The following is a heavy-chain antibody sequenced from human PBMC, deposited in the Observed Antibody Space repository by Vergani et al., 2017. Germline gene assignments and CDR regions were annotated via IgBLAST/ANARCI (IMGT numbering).Heavy chain of an antibody. CDR1: GFTFDDYA. V-gene: IGHV3-9*01. Sequence: EVQLVESGGGLVQPGRSLRLSCAASGFTFDDYAMHWVRQAPGKGLEWVSGISWNSGSIGYADSVKGRFTISRDNAKNSLYLQMNSLRAEDTAVYYCAKTQNRWQQQTPDYWGQGTLVTVSS. J-gene: IGHJ4*02. CDR3: AKTQNRWQQQTPDY. D-gene: IGHD6-13*01. CDR2: ISWNSGSI.